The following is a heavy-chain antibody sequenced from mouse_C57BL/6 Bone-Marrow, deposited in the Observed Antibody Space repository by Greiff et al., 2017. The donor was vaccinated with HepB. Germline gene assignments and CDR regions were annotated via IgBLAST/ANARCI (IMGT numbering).Heavy chain of an antibody. CDR3: AKGNYYYGSSPYAMDY. CDR1: GYTFTSYW. Sequence: QVQLQQPGAELVKPGASVKVSCKASGYTFTSYWMHWVKQRPGQGLEWIGRIHPSDSDTNYNQKFKGKATLTVDKSSSTAYMQLSSVTSEDSAVYYCAKGNYYYGSSPYAMDYWGQGTSVTVSS. V-gene: IGHV1-74*01. D-gene: IGHD1-1*01. J-gene: IGHJ4*01. CDR2: IHPSDSDT.